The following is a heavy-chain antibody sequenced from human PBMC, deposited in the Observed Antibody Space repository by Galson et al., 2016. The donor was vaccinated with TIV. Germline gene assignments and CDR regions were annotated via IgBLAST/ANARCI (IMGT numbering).Heavy chain of an antibody. D-gene: IGHD5-18*01. V-gene: IGHV1-69*13. CDR1: GGTFSSYV. J-gene: IGHJ6*02. CDR2: IIPLFRTT. CDR3: ATDRNTAFDTYHYYYGMDV. Sequence: SVKVSCKASGGTFSSYVFNWVRLAPGQGLEWMGGIIPLFRTTNYAQKFQGRVTITADQSTNTAYTELNSLKYGDTAVYYCATDRNTAFDTYHYYYGMDVWGQGTTVIVSS.